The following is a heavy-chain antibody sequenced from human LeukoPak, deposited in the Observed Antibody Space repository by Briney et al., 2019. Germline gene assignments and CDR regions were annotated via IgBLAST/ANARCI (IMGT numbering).Heavy chain of an antibody. V-gene: IGHV4-34*01. CDR3: AKIHPLATGGDYFDY. CDR1: GGSFSGYY. CDR2: INQSGST. J-gene: IGHJ4*02. D-gene: IGHD1-14*01. Sequence: SETLSLTCAVYGGSFSGYYWSWIRQPPGKGLEWIGEINQSGSTNYNPSLKGRVTISVDASTNQFSLKLSSVTAADTPVYYCAKIHPLATGGDYFDYWGQGTLVTVSS.